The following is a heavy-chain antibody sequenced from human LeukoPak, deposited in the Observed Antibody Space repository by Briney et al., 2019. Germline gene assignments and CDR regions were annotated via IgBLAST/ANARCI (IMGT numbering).Heavy chain of an antibody. D-gene: IGHD1-26*01. CDR2: IRNTENGGTT. J-gene: IGHJ4*02. Sequence: GGSLRLSCAASGFTFGDYGMSWFRQAPGKGLEWVGFIRNTENGGTTENAASVKGRFTISRDDSKSIAYLQMDSLKTEDTAVYYCSRADGKWEQGGFDYWGQGTLVTVSS. CDR3: SRADGKWEQGGFDY. V-gene: IGHV3-49*03. CDR1: GFTFGDYG.